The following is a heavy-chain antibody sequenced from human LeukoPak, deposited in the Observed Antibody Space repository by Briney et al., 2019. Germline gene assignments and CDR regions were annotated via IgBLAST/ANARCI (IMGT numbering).Heavy chain of an antibody. V-gene: IGHV1-18*04. J-gene: IGHJ4*02. Sequence: ASVKVSCKASGYTFTGYYMHWVRQAPGQGLEWMGWISAYNGNTNYAQKLQGRVTMTTDTSTSTAYMVLRSLRSDDTAVYYCARTTGLLYGDYAFDYWGQGTLVTVSS. CDR1: GYTFTGYY. D-gene: IGHD4-17*01. CDR3: ARTTGLLYGDYAFDY. CDR2: ISAYNGNT.